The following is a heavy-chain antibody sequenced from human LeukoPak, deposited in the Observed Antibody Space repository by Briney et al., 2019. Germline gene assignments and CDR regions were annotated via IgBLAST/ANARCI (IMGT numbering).Heavy chain of an antibody. J-gene: IGHJ5*02. V-gene: IGHV4-4*07. CDR2: IYTSGST. D-gene: IGHD3-10*01. CDR3: ARDGSGSPLNWFDP. CDR1: GGSISSSY. Sequence: SETLSLTCTVSGGSISSSYWSWIRQPAGKGLEWIGRIYTSGSTNYNPSLKSRVTMSVDTSKNQFSLKLSSVTAADTAVYYCARDGSGSPLNWFDPWGQGTLVTVSS.